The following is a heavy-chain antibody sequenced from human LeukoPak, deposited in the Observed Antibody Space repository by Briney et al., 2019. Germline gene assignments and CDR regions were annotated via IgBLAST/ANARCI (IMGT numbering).Heavy chain of an antibody. Sequence: ASVKVSCKASGYTFTDYYMHWVRQAPGQGLEWMGWINPNSGGANYAQKFEGRVTMTRDTSISTAYMELSRLRSDDTAVYYCARSTGTTFAFSGCWGQGTLVTVSS. V-gene: IGHV1-2*02. J-gene: IGHJ4*02. CDR1: GYTFTDYY. CDR2: INPNSGGA. CDR3: ARSTGTTFAFSGC. D-gene: IGHD3-16*01.